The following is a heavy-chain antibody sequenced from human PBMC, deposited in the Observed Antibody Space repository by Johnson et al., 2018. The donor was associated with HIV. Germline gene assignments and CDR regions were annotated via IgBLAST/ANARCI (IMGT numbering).Heavy chain of an antibody. CDR1: GFTFSSYA. CDR3: SSIYYYILTGYYYDAFDI. D-gene: IGHD3-9*01. Sequence: QVQLVESGGGVVQPGRSLRLSCAASGFTFSSYAMHWVRQAPGKGLEWVAVISYDGSKKYYADSVKGRFTISRDNSKNTLYLQMNSLRAEATAVYYCSSIYYYILTGYYYDAFDIWGQGTMVTVSS. CDR2: ISYDGSKK. J-gene: IGHJ3*02. V-gene: IGHV3-30-3*01.